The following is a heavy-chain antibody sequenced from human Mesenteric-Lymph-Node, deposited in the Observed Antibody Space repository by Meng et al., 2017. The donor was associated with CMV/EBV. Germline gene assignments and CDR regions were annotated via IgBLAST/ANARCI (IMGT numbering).Heavy chain of an antibody. CDR3: ARGLRFLWEYYFDY. CDR2: INPYSGGT. Sequence: ASVKVSCKASGYSFPDYYMQWVRQAPGQGLEWMGWINPYSGGTKYAQKFQGRVTMTRNTSISTAYMELSSLRSEDTAVYYCARGLRFLWEYYFDYWGQGTLVTVSS. J-gene: IGHJ4*02. CDR1: GYSFPDYY. V-gene: IGHV1-2*02. D-gene: IGHD3-3*01.